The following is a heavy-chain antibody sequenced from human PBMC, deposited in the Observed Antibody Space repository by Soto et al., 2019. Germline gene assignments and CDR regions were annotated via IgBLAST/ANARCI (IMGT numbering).Heavy chain of an antibody. CDR1: GGTFSSYA. CDR2: IIPIFGTA. CDR3: ARTSRYFDPEGWFDP. J-gene: IGHJ5*02. V-gene: IGHV1-69*13. Sequence: GASVKVSCKASGGTFSSYAISWVRQAPGQGLEWMGGIIPIFGTANYAQKFQGRVTITADESTSTAYMELSSLRSEDTAVYYCARTSRYFDPEGWFDPWGQGTLVTVSS. D-gene: IGHD3-9*01.